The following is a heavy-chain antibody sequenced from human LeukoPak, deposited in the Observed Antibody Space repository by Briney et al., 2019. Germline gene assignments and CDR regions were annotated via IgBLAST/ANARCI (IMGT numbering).Heavy chain of an antibody. CDR1: GFTFSSYA. V-gene: IGHV3-23*01. D-gene: IGHD1-26*01. J-gene: IGHJ4*02. Sequence: GGSLRLSCAASGFTFSSYAMSWVRQAPGKGLEWVSAISGSGGSTYYADSVKGRFTISRDNSKNTLYLQMNSLRAGDTAVYYCAKARSRWEPNAYYFDYWGQGTLVTVSS. CDR2: ISGSGGST. CDR3: AKARSRWEPNAYYFDY.